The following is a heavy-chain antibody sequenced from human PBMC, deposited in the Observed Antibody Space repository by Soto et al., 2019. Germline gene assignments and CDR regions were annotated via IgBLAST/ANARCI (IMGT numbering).Heavy chain of an antibody. Sequence: SETLSLTCTVSGGSISSYYWSWIRQPPGKGLEWIGYIYYSGSTNYNPSLKSRVTISVDTSKNQFSLKLSSVTAADTAVYYCARHQFDFWSGINWFDPWGQGTLVTVSS. D-gene: IGHD3-3*01. J-gene: IGHJ5*02. CDR3: ARHQFDFWSGINWFDP. CDR1: GGSISSYY. V-gene: IGHV4-59*08. CDR2: IYYSGST.